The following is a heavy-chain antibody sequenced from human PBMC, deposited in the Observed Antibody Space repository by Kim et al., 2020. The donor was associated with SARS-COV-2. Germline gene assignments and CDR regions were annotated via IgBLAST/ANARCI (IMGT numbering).Heavy chain of an antibody. CDR3: ARDPDYDFWSGYSHNFDY. V-gene: IGHV3-48*02. CDR2: ISSSSTI. D-gene: IGHD3-3*01. CDR1: GFTFSSYS. Sequence: GGSLRLSCAASGFTFSSYSMNWVRQAPGKGLEWVSYISSSSTIYYADSVKGRFTISRDNAKNSLYLQMNSLRDEDTAVYYCARDPDYDFWSGYSHNFDYWGQGTLVTVSS. J-gene: IGHJ4*02.